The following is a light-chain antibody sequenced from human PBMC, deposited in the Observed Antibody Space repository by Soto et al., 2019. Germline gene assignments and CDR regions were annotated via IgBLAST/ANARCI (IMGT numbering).Light chain of an antibody. CDR2: GAS. J-gene: IGKJ1*01. V-gene: IGKV3-20*01. CDR1: QSVSSSY. CDR3: QQDGSSPPWT. Sequence: ESVLTQSPGTLSLSPGERATLSCRASQSVSSSYLAWYQQKPGQAPRLLIYGASSRATGIPDRFSGSGSGTDVTLTISRLEPEDFAVYYCQQDGSSPPWTFGQGTKVEIK.